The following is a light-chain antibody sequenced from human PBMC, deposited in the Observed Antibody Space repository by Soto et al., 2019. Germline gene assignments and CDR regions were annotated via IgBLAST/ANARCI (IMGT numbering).Light chain of an antibody. Sequence: QSALTQPASVSGSPGQSSTISCTGTSSDVGGYNYVSWYQQHPGKAHKLMIYDVSNRPSGVFNRFSGSKSGNTASLTISGLQAEDEADYYCSSYTSSSTYVVFGGGTKLTVL. J-gene: IGLJ2*01. CDR3: SSYTSSSTYVV. CDR2: DVS. V-gene: IGLV2-14*01. CDR1: SSDVGGYNY.